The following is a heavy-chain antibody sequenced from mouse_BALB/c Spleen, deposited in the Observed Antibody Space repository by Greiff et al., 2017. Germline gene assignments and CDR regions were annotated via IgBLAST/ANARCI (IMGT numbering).Heavy chain of an antibody. CDR3: TRAYYYGSRSAWFAY. CDR1: GYTFTSYW. D-gene: IGHD1-1*01. J-gene: IGHJ3*01. V-gene: IGHV1-69*02. Sequence: VKLQQPGAELVRPGASVKLSCKASGYTFTSYWINWVKQRPGQGLEWIGNIYPSDSYTNYNQKFKDKATLTVDKSSSTAYMQLSSPTSEDSAVYYCTRAYYYGSRSAWFAYWGQGTLVTVSA. CDR2: IYPSDSYT.